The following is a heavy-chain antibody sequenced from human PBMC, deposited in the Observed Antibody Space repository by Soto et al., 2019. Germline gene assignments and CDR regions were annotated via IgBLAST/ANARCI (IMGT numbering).Heavy chain of an antibody. J-gene: IGHJ5*02. CDR3: ETMYVVAPYAQNWFDT. D-gene: IGHD2-2*01. CDR2: IYYSGTT. Sequence: NPSETLSLTCTVSGGSIARSTYYWAWIRQPPGKGLEWIGSIYYSGTTYYNPSLKSRVTISVDTSKNQFSLKLTSVTAADTAVYYCETMYVVAPYAQNWFDTWGQGTLVTVSS. V-gene: IGHV4-39*01. CDR1: GGSIARSTYY.